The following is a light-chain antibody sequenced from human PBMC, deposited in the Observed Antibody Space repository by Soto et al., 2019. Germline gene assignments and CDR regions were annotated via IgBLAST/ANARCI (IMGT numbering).Light chain of an antibody. CDR3: QQSYSTPLT. V-gene: IGKV1-39*01. J-gene: IGKJ4*01. CDR2: AAS. CDR1: QSISSY. Sequence: DIQMTQSPSSLSASVGDRVTITCRASQSISSYLNWYQQKPGKAPNLLIYAASSLQSGVPSRFSGSGSGTDFTLTISSLQPEEFATYYCQQSYSTPLTFGGGTKVEIK.